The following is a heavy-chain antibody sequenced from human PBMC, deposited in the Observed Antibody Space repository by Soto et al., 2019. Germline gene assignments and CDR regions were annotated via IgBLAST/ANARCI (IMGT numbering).Heavy chain of an antibody. CDR1: GDSVSSYY. V-gene: IGHV4-59*02. J-gene: IGHJ4*02. Sequence: SETLSLTCTVSGDSVSSYYWSWIRQPPGKGLEWIGYIYSGGSTDYNPSLKSRVTISVDMSKNQFSLKLTSVTAADTAVYYCASNVGSGYSDYWGPGTLVTVSS. CDR3: ASNVGSGYSDY. CDR2: IYSGGST. D-gene: IGHD3-3*01.